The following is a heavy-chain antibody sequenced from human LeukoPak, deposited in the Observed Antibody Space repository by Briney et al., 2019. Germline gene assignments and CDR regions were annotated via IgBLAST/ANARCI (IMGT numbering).Heavy chain of an antibody. CDR3: AKAVLGGSYYNYYYGMDV. D-gene: IGHD1-26*01. J-gene: IGHJ6*02. CDR1: GFTFSDYY. V-gene: IGHV3-11*01. Sequence: GGSLRLSCAASGFTFSDYYMSWIRQAPGKGLEWVSYISNSGTTIYYADSVKGRFTISRDNAKNSLYLQMNSLRAEDTALYYCAKAVLGGSYYNYYYGMDVWGQGTTVTVSS. CDR2: ISNSGTTI.